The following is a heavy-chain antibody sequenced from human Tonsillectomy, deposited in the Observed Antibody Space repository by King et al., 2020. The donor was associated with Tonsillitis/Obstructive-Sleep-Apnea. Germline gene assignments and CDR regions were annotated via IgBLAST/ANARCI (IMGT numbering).Heavy chain of an antibody. Sequence: VQLVESGGGLVQPGGSLRLSCAASGFTFSSYDMHWVRQVTGKGLEWVSAIGNAGDTYYPGSVKGRFTISRENGKNSLYLQMNSLRAGDTAVYYCARGGYCSSTSCYVVGYFDYWGQGTLGTVSS. V-gene: IGHV3-13*04. CDR1: GFTFSSYD. CDR3: ARGGYCSSTSCYVVGYFDY. J-gene: IGHJ4*02. D-gene: IGHD2-2*01. CDR2: IGNAGDT.